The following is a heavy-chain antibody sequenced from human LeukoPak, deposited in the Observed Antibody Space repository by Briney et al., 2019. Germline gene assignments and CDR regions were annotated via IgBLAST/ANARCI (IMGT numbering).Heavy chain of an antibody. V-gene: IGHV3-74*01. CDR3: ASDRVLGSGSLDN. CDR2: IRGDGYDT. CDR1: GLRFSDFW. D-gene: IGHD3-10*01. J-gene: IGHJ4*02. Sequence: GGSLRLSCTASGLRFSDFWMHWVRQAPGKGLVWVSRIRGDGYDTNYADSVKGRFTISRDNAQNTLYLQMNSLRAEDTAVYYCASDRVLGSGSLDNWGQGTLVIVSS.